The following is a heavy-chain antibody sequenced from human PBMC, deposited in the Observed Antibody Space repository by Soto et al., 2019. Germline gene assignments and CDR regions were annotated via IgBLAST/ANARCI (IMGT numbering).Heavy chain of an antibody. V-gene: IGHV4-59*01. CDR1: GDSISTFY. CDR2: VCYTGST. Sequence: SETLSLTCTVSGDSISTFYWGWMRQSPGKELEWIGYVCYTGSTNYNPSLKSRVTISVDRSKNQFSLKLTSANAADTAVYYCARGRTVRNYADDSSDYFYFFDYWGQGTQVTSPQ. CDR3: ARGRTVRNYADDSSDYFYFFDY. D-gene: IGHD3-22*01. J-gene: IGHJ4*02.